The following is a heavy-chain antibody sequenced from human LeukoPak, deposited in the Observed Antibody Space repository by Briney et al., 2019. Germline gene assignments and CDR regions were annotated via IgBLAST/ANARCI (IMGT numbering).Heavy chain of an antibody. CDR3: AKPISGVLALTAGLFAL. Sequence: GRSLRLSCASSAFTVSNYCMHWVRQAPGKGLEWVAFIWYDGSNRYYADSVKGRFTISRGNSKNTLYLQMNRLRAEDTAVYYCAKPISGVLALTAGLFALWGQGTLVVVS. CDR1: AFTVSNYC. J-gene: IGHJ4*01. V-gene: IGHV3-33*06. D-gene: IGHD2-21*02. CDR2: IWYDGSNR.